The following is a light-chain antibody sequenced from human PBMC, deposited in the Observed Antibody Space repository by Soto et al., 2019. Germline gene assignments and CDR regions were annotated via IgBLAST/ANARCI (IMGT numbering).Light chain of an antibody. Sequence: EIVLTQSPGTLSLSPGDGATLSCGASQSVTNSLAWYQQKPGQAPRLLVYDAYNRATGIQTRFSGSGSGTDFTLTIRNLEPEDFAVYYCKQHISWPLTFGGGTKVDIK. J-gene: IGKJ4*01. CDR3: KQHISWPLT. CDR1: QSVTNS. CDR2: DAY. V-gene: IGKV3-11*01.